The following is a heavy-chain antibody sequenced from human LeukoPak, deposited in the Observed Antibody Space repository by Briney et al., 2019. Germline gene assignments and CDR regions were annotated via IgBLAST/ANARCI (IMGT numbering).Heavy chain of an antibody. CDR1: GGTFSSYA. CDR3: ARAITPLGFFGY. J-gene: IGHJ4*02. V-gene: IGHV1-69*05. CDR2: IIPIFGTA. Sequence: SVKVSCKASGGTFSSYAISWVRQAPGQGLEWMGGIIPIFGTANYAQKFQGRVTMTRDMSTSTVYMELSSLRSEDTAVYYCARAITPLGFFGYWGQGTLVTVSS. D-gene: IGHD5-24*01.